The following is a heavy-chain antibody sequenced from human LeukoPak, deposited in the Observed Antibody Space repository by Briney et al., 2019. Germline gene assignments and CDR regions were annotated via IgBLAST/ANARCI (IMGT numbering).Heavy chain of an antibody. Sequence: GGSLRLSCAASGFTFSSYAMHWVRQAPGKGLEWVAVISYDGSNKYYADSVKGRFTISRDNSKNTLYLQMNSLRAEDTAVYYCARESSTGGVDVWGQGTTVTVSS. CDR3: ARESSTGGVDV. V-gene: IGHV3-30-3*01. CDR2: ISYDGSNK. CDR1: GFTFSSYA. J-gene: IGHJ6*02. D-gene: IGHD2-2*01.